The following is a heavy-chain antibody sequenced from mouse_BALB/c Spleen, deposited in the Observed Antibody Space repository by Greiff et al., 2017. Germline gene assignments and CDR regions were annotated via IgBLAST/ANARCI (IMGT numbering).Heavy chain of an antibody. CDR1: GYTFTSYW. CDR3: AELDPGFAY. Sequence: QVQLQQSGAELVKPGASVKLSCKASGYTFTSYWMHWVKQRPGQGLEWIGEINPSNGRTNYNEKFKSKATLTVDKSSSTAYMQLSSLTSEDSAVYYCAELDPGFAYWGQGTLVTVSA. J-gene: IGHJ3*01. CDR2: INPSNGRT. D-gene: IGHD4-1*01. V-gene: IGHV1S81*02.